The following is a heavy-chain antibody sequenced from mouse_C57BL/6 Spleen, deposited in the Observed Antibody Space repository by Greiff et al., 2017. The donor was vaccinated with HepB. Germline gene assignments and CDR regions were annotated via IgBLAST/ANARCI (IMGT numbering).Heavy chain of an antibody. V-gene: IGHV1-78*01. Sequence: QVQLQQSDAELVKPGASVKISCKVSGYTFTDHTIHWMKQRPEQGLEWIGYIYPRDGSTKYNEKFKGKATLTADKSSSTAYMQLNSLTSVDSAVYFCARWCCYYGSSPVYFDYWGQGTTLTVSS. CDR3: ARWCCYYGSSPVYFDY. CDR2: IYPRDGST. J-gene: IGHJ2*01. D-gene: IGHD1-1*01. CDR1: GYTFTDHT.